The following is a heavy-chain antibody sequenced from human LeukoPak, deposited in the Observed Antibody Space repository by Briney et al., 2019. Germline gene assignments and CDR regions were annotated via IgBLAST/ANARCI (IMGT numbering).Heavy chain of an antibody. Sequence: GASVKVSCKASGYTFTNYGFTWARQAPGQGLEWMGWISAYNGDTKYAQKVQGRVTLTTDTSTSTAYMELRSLTSDDTAVYYCARARPGGRVYYYYYGMDVWGQGTTVTVSS. D-gene: IGHD1-14*01. J-gene: IGHJ6*02. CDR1: GYTFTNYG. CDR3: ARARPGGRVYYYYYGMDV. CDR2: ISAYNGDT. V-gene: IGHV1-18*01.